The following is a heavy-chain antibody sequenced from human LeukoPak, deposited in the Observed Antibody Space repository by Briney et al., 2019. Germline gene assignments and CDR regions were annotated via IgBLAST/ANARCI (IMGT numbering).Heavy chain of an antibody. Sequence: GASVKVSCKASGYTFTSYYMHWVRQAPGQGFEWMGWINPDSGGTNYAQKFQGRVTMTRDASISTAYMELSRLRSNDTAVYYCARRALFGDSGYDYNWFDPWGQGTLVTVSS. D-gene: IGHD5-12*01. CDR1: GYTFTSYY. V-gene: IGHV1-2*02. CDR2: INPDSGGT. J-gene: IGHJ5*02. CDR3: ARRALFGDSGYDYNWFDP.